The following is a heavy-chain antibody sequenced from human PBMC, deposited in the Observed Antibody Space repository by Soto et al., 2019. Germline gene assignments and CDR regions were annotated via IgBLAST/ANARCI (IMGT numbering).Heavy chain of an antibody. D-gene: IGHD2-8*02. J-gene: IGHJ4*02. CDR3: ARGMTPPGAPAWYYFDS. V-gene: IGHV4-4*07. CDR2: FSLSGTT. CDR1: GASITGSSY. Sequence: PSETLSLTCTVSGASITGSSYWSWIRQPAGKGLEWIGRFSLSGTTNYNPSLRSRVTMSADVSKNQFSLRLTSVTAADTALYYWARGMTPPGAPAWYYFDSWGQGTLVTV.